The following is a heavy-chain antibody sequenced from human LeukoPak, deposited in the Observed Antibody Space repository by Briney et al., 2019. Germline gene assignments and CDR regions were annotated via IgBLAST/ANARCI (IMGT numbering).Heavy chain of an antibody. CDR1: GGSISSYY. Sequence: PSETLSLTCTVSGGSISSYYWSWIRQPPGKGLEWIGYIYYSGSTNYNPSLRSRVTISVDTSKNQFSLKLSSVTAADTAVYYCARDNTVVTPALGFDYWGQGTLVTVSS. CDR2: IYYSGST. CDR3: ARDNTVVTPALGFDY. V-gene: IGHV4-59*12. J-gene: IGHJ4*02. D-gene: IGHD4-23*01.